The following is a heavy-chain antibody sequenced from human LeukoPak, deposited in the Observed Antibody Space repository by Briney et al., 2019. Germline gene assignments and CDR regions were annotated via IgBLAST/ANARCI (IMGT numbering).Heavy chain of an antibody. D-gene: IGHD1-26*01. CDR3: AAGVGTTDFDY. Sequence: PGGSLRLSCAASGFTFSGSAMHWVRQASGKGLEWVGRIRSKANSYATAYAASVKGRFTISRDDSENTVFLQMNSLKTEDTAVYFCAAGVGTTDFDYWGQGTLVTVSS. J-gene: IGHJ4*02. V-gene: IGHV3-73*01. CDR1: GFTFSGSA. CDR2: IRSKANSYAT.